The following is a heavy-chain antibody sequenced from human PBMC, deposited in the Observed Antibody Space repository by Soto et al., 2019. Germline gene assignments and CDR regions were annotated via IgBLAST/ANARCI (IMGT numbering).Heavy chain of an antibody. J-gene: IGHJ3*01. D-gene: IGHD3-22*01. CDR3: VRDRRIYYSDPHDEFVASDYEV. V-gene: IGHV1-69*01. CDR2: FIPIFRTL. Sequence: QVQLIQSEAEVKKPGSSVRVSCTASGGIFGSHGFSWVRQAPGQRLEWVGGFIPIFRTLTYTEKFQARVRLAGDESTNTVYLDLSRLTSEDTAVYYCVRDRRIYYSDPHDEFVASDYEVWGQGTMVSVSS. CDR1: GGIFGSHG.